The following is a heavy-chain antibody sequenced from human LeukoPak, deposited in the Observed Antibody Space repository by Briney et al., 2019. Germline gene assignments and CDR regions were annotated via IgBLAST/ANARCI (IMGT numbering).Heavy chain of an antibody. J-gene: IGHJ4*02. D-gene: IGHD3-10*01. V-gene: IGHV3-23*01. CDR3: AKDFFIVTVRGVIDY. CDR1: GFTFSSYA. CDR2: ISGSGGST. Sequence: PGGSLRLSCAASGFTFSSYAMSWVRQAPGKGLEWVSSISGSGGSTYYADTVKGRFTITRDNSKNTLYLQMNRLRADDTAVYYCAKDFFIVTVRGVIDYWGQGTLVTVSS.